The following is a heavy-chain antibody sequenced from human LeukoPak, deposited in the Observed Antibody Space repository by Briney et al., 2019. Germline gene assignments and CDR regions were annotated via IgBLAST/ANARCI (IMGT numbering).Heavy chain of an antibody. D-gene: IGHD1-26*01. J-gene: IGHJ4*02. V-gene: IGHV3-64*01. CDR1: GFTFSSYA. CDR2: ISSNGGST. CDR3: VRLGTQVGATGGY. Sequence: GGSLRLSCAASGFTFSSYAMHWVRQAPGKGLEYVSAISSNGGSTYYANSVKGRFTISRDNSKNTLYLQMGSLRAEDMAVYYCVRLGTQVGATGGYWGQGTLVTVSS.